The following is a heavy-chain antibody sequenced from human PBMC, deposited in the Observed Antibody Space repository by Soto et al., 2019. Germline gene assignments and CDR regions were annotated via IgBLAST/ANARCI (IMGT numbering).Heavy chain of an antibody. CDR1: GGTFSSYA. Sequence: GASVKVSCKASGGTFSSYAISWVRQAPGQGLEWMGGIIPIFGTANYAQKFQGRVTITADESTSTAYMELSSLRSEDTAVYYCAESPRRGYSYERFDYWGQGTLVTVSS. CDR3: AESPRRGYSYERFDY. CDR2: IIPIFGTA. V-gene: IGHV1-69*13. J-gene: IGHJ4*02. D-gene: IGHD5-18*01.